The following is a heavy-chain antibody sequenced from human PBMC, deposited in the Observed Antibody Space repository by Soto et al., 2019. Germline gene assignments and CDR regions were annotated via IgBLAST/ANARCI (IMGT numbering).Heavy chain of an antibody. J-gene: IGHJ6*03. CDR1: GYTFTGYY. CDR3: ARGRVTMVRGAHPHYYYYYMDV. V-gene: IGHV1-2*04. D-gene: IGHD3-10*01. Sequence: ASVKVSCKASGYTFTGYYMHWVRQAPGQGLEWMGWINPNSGGTNYAQKFQGWVTISVDTSKNQFSLKLSSVTAADTAVYYCARGRVTMVRGAHPHYYYYYMDVWGKGTTVTVSS. CDR2: INPNSGGT.